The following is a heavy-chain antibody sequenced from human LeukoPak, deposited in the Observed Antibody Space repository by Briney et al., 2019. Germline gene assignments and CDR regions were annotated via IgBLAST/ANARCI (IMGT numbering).Heavy chain of an antibody. CDR2: ISGSGDSA. J-gene: IGHJ5*01. CDR1: SFTFNNYA. V-gene: IGHV3-23*01. CDR3: ARSGRSGWYDF. Sequence: GGSLRLSCAASSFTFNNYAMTWVRQAPGEGLHWVAAISGSGDSAFYAESVKGRFIISRDNSRNKVYLQTNSLRVEDTAMYKCARSGRSGWYDFWGRGTLVTVSS. D-gene: IGHD5-12*01.